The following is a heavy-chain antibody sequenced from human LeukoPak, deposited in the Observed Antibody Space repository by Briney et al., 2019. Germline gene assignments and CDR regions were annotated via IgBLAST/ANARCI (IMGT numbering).Heavy chain of an antibody. J-gene: IGHJ3*02. Sequence: PGGSLRLSCAASGFTFDDYAMHWVRQAPGKGLEWVSGISWNSGSIGYADSVKGRFTISRDNAKNSLYLQMNSLRAEDMALYYCAKGDADYYDSSGYYVLGSAFDIWGQGTMVTVSS. V-gene: IGHV3-9*03. CDR2: ISWNSGSI. D-gene: IGHD3-22*01. CDR3: AKGDADYYDSSGYYVLGSAFDI. CDR1: GFTFDDYA.